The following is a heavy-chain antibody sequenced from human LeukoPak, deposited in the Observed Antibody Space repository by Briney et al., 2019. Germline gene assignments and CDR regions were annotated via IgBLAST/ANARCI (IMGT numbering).Heavy chain of an antibody. D-gene: IGHD1-7*01. CDR1: GFTFSSYW. Sequence: GEFLRLSCAASGFTFSSYWMHWVRQAPGKGLAWVSRISGDESSTSYADSVKGRFTISRDNAKNTLFLQMNSLRAEDTAVYYCARAKLELPEGAFDIWGQGTMVTVSS. V-gene: IGHV3-74*01. CDR3: ARAKLELPEGAFDI. J-gene: IGHJ3*02. CDR2: ISGDESST.